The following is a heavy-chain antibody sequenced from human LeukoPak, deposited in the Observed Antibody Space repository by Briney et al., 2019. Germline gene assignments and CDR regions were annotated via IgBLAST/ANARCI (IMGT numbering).Heavy chain of an antibody. CDR2: IYYSGST. Sequence: SETLSLNCTVSGGSVSSGSYYWSWIRQPPGKGLEWIGYIYYSGSTNYNPSLKSRVTISVDTSKNQFSLKLSSVTAADTAVYYCARSTYYYDSSGYSWGQGTLVTVSS. CDR1: GGSVSSGSYY. V-gene: IGHV4-61*01. D-gene: IGHD3-22*01. CDR3: ARSTYYYDSSGYS. J-gene: IGHJ5*02.